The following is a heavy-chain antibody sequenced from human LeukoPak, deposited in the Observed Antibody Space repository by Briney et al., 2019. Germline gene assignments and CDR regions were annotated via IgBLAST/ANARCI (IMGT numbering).Heavy chain of an antibody. D-gene: IGHD2-15*01. J-gene: IGHJ4*02. V-gene: IGHV3-20*04. CDR2: ISWNGRNT. CDR3: AKVSGGSHEDY. CDR1: GFTFDDYD. Sequence: GGSLRLSCAASGFTFDDYDLNWVRQAPGKGLEWVSGISWNGRNTAYAESLKGRFTISRDNAKNSLYLQMNSLRAEDTALYYCAKVSGGSHEDYWGQGTLVTVSS.